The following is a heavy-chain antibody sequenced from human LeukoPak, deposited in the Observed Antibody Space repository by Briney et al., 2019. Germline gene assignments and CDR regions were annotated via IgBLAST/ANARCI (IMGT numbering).Heavy chain of an antibody. V-gene: IGHV3-21*01. CDR1: GFTFSSYS. Sequence: GGSLRLSCAASGFTFSSYSMNWVRQAPGKGLEWVSSISSSSSYIHYEDSVKGRFTISRENAKNPLYLQMNRLRAEDTAVYYCASPSPGSNRALRYYFDYWGQGTLVTVSS. CDR3: ASPSPGSNRALRYYFDY. CDR2: ISSSSSYI. D-gene: IGHD3-10*01. J-gene: IGHJ4*02.